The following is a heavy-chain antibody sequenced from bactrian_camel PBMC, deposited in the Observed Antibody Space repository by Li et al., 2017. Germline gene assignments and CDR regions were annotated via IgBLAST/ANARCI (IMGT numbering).Heavy chain of an antibody. Sequence: HVQLVESGGGSVQAGGSLRLSCGASGSIYGDACVGWLRQAPGKEREGVAAIDSDGIASYADSVKGRFTISKDNAKTTLFLRMNSLKPEDTALYYCAADFGACRRRGNRPDWLRRYEYTYWGHGTQVTVS. CDR3: AADFGACRRRGNRPDWLRRYEYTY. CDR2: IDSDGIA. D-gene: IGHD1*01. CDR1: GSIYGDAC. J-gene: IGHJ4*01. V-gene: IGHV3S53*01.